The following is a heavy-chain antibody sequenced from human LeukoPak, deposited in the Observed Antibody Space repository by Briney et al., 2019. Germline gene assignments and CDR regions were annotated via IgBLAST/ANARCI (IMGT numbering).Heavy chain of an antibody. CDR3: ARDDYYGSGSSDD. CDR1: GGSISSYY. J-gene: IGHJ4*02. V-gene: IGHV4-59*01. Sequence: SETLSLTCTVSGGSISSYYWSWIWQPPGKGLEWIGYINYSGSTNYTPPLKSRVTISVDTSKNQFSLKLSSVTAADTAVYYCARDDYYGSGSSDDGGQGTLVTVSS. CDR2: INYSGST. D-gene: IGHD3-10*01.